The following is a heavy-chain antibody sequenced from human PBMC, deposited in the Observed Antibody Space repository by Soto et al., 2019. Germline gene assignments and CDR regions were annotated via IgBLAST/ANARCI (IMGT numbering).Heavy chain of an antibody. D-gene: IGHD4-4*01. CDR2: MNPNSGNT. J-gene: IGHJ6*03. CDR1: GGTFSSYA. Sequence: GASVKVSCKASGGTFSSYAISWVRQATGQGLEWMGWMNPNSGNTGYAQKFQGRVTMTRNNSISTAYMELSSLRSEDTAVYYCARGPTYYYYYMDVWGKGTTVTVSS. CDR3: ARGPTYYYYYMDV. V-gene: IGHV1-8*02.